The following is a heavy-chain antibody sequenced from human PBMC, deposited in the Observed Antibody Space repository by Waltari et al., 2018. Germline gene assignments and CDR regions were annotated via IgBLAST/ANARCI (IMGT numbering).Heavy chain of an antibody. D-gene: IGHD5-18*01. CDR2: IYTSGST. J-gene: IGHJ3*02. V-gene: IGHV4-61*02. CDR1: AGSISSRSYY. Sequence: QVQLQESGPGMVKTSQTLSLTCTVSAGSISSRSYYLSWIRSPAGKGLEWIGRIYTSGSTNYNPSLKSRVTISVDTSKNQFSLKLSSVTAADTAVYYCARDRYSYESHAFDIWGQGTMVTVSS. CDR3: ARDRYSYESHAFDI.